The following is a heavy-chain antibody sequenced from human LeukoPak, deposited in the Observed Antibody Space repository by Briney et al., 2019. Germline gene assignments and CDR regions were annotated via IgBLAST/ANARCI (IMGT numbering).Heavy chain of an antibody. Sequence: SETLSLTCAVYGGSFSGYYWSWIRQPPGKGLEWIGEINHSGSTNYNPSLKSRVTISVDTSKNQFSLKLSSVTAADTAVYYCARQPRYDSSGYYKGVADYWGQGTLVTVSS. CDR3: ARQPRYDSSGYYKGVADY. J-gene: IGHJ4*02. CDR1: GGSFSGYY. D-gene: IGHD3-22*01. CDR2: INHSGST. V-gene: IGHV4-34*01.